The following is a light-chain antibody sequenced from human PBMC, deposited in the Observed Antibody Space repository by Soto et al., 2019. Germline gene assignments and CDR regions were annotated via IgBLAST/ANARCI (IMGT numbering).Light chain of an antibody. CDR2: DAS. CDR3: QQRINWPRT. J-gene: IGKJ1*01. V-gene: IGKV3-11*01. CDR1: QSVDNF. Sequence: EIVLTQSPATLSLSPGERVTLSCRASQSVDNFLAWYQQKPGQAPRLLIYDASSRAAGIPARFSGSGSGTDFTLTISSLEPDDFAIYYCQQRINWPRTFGQGTKVEVK.